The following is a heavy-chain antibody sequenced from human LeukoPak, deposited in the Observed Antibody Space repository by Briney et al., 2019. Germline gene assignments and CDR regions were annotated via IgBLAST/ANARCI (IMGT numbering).Heavy chain of an antibody. J-gene: IGHJ4*02. D-gene: IGHD6-19*01. CDR2: FDPEDGET. Sequence: GASVKVSCKVSGYTLTELSMHWVRQAPGKGLEWMGGFDPEDGETIYAQKFQGRVTMTEDTSTDTACMELSSLRSEDTAVYYCATMIAVASPFDYWGQGTLVTVSS. CDR1: GYTLTELS. V-gene: IGHV1-24*01. CDR3: ATMIAVASPFDY.